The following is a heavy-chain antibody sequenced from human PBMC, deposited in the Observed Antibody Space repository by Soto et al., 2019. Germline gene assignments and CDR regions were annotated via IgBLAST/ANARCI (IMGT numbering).Heavy chain of an antibody. V-gene: IGHV1-3*05. Sequence: QVQLVQSGAEEKKPGASVKLSCKASGYTFSSYSMHWVRQAPRQRLEWMGWINAGNGNTKYSQKFQGRVTITRDTSASTAYMDLSSLRSEDTAVYYCARDILFDYWGQGTLVTVSS. J-gene: IGHJ4*02. D-gene: IGHD2-15*01. CDR3: ARDILFDY. CDR2: INAGNGNT. CDR1: GYTFSSYS.